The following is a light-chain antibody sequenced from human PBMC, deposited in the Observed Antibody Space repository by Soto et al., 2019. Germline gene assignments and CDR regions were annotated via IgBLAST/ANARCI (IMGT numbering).Light chain of an antibody. V-gene: IGKV3-11*02. J-gene: IGKJ5*01. Sequence: ASQSVSSYLAWYQQKPGQAPRLLILDASSRATGIPARFSGSGSGRHFTHICGILVPEDFVFHYSRLPANLPGDFGQGTRLEIK. CDR3: RLPANLPGD. CDR2: DAS. CDR1: QSVSSY.